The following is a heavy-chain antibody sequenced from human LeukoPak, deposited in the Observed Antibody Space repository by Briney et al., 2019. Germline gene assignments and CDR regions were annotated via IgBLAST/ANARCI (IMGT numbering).Heavy chain of an antibody. CDR3: ARYYCGGDCYSPSYYYGMDV. CDR2: INPNSGGT. Sequence: ASVKVSCKASGYTFTSYGISWVRQAPGHGLEWIGWINPNSGGTNYAQKFQGRVTMTRDTSISTAYMELSRLRSDDTAVYYCARYYCGGDCYSPSYYYGMDVWGQGTTVTVSS. CDR1: GYTFTSYG. J-gene: IGHJ6*02. D-gene: IGHD2-21*02. V-gene: IGHV1-2*02.